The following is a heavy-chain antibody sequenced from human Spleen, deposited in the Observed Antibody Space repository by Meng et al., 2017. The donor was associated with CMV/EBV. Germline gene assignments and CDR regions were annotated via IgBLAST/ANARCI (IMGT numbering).Heavy chain of an antibody. J-gene: IGHJ4*02. Sequence: EVQLLGSGGGLVQPGGSLTLSCAASGFTFSNYAMSWVRQAPGKGLEWVSGASGSGGFTYYADSVKGRFTISRDNSKSTLYLEMTTLRADDTAVYYCGMGWTFDYWGQGSLVTVSS. V-gene: IGHV3-23*01. D-gene: IGHD6-19*01. CDR1: GFTFSNYA. CDR3: GMGWTFDY. CDR2: ASGSGGFT.